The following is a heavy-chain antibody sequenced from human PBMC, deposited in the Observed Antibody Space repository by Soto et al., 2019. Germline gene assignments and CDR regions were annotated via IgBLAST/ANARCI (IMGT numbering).Heavy chain of an antibody. CDR2: INSDGSST. V-gene: IGHV3-74*01. D-gene: IGHD6-19*01. CDR3: ARDRSSGWYPGWFDP. Sequence: PGGSLRLSCAASGFTFSSYWMHWVRQAPGKGLVWVSRINSDGSSTSYADSVKGRFTISRDNAKNTLYLQMNSLRAEDTAVYYCARDRSSGWYPGWFDPWGQGTLVTVSS. J-gene: IGHJ5*02. CDR1: GFTFSSYW.